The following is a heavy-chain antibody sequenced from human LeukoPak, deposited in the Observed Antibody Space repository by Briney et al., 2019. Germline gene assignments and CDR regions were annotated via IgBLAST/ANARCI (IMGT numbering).Heavy chain of an antibody. Sequence: SETLSLTCTVSGGSISSYYWSWIRQPAGKGLEWIGRIYTSGSTNYNPSLKSRVTMSVDTSKNQFSLKLSSVTAADTAVYYCARDVSSNLAAWVYNLFDPWGQGTLVTVSS. V-gene: IGHV4-4*07. D-gene: IGHD4-11*01. J-gene: IGHJ5*02. CDR3: ARDVSSNLAAWVYNLFDP. CDR1: GGSISSYY. CDR2: IYTSGST.